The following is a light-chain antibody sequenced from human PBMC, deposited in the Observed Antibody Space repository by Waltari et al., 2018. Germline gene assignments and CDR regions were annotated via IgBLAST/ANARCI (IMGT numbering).Light chain of an antibody. V-gene: IGKV3-15*01. CDR3: QQYKNWPWT. CDR2: DAS. J-gene: IGKJ1*01. Sequence: EIVMTQSPATLSVSPGERATLSCRASQSVSSNLAWYQQKPGQAPRLLIYDASTRATGIPAGLSGSGSGTEFTLTISSLQSEDFAVYYCQQYKNWPWTFGLGTKVEIK. CDR1: QSVSSN.